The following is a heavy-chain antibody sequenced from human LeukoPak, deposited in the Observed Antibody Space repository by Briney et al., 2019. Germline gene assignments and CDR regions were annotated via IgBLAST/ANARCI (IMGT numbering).Heavy chain of an antibody. CDR1: GFTFSSYS. D-gene: IGHD4-11*01. J-gene: IGHJ3*02. CDR2: ISSSSSYI. V-gene: IGHV3-21*01. Sequence: PGGSLRLSCAASGFTFSSYSMNWVRQAPGEGLEWVSSISSSSSYIYYADSVKGRFTISRDNAKNSLYLQMNSLGAEDTAVYYCARDRVTRPSDAFDIWGQGTMVTVSS. CDR3: ARDRVTRPSDAFDI.